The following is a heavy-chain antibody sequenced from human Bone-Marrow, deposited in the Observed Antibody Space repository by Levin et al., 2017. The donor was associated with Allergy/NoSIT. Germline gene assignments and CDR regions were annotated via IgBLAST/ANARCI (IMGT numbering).Heavy chain of an antibody. CDR3: ARVGPTADYYYYGMDV. V-gene: IGHV3-48*03. J-gene: IGHJ6*02. Sequence: PGGSLRLSCAASGFTFSSYEMNWVRQAPGKGLEWVSYINSDGSAIYYVDSLKDRFTISRDNAKNSLYLQMNSLRAEDTAVYYCARVGPTADYYYYGMDVWGQGTTVTVSS. CDR1: GFTFSSYE. CDR2: INSDGSAI. D-gene: IGHD4-17*01.